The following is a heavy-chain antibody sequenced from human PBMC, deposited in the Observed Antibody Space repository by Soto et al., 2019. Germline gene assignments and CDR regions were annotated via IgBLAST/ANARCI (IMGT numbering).Heavy chain of an antibody. CDR3: ASFLAAAPYYYGMDV. V-gene: IGHV1-3*01. CDR2: INAGNGNT. D-gene: IGHD6-13*01. J-gene: IGHJ6*02. Sequence: XSVKVSFNASRYTFTTYPMHWVRHTPGQRLEWMGWINAGNGNTKYSQKFQGRVTITRDTSASTAYMELSSLRSEDTAVYYCASFLAAAPYYYGMDVWGQGTTVTVSS. CDR1: RYTFTTYP.